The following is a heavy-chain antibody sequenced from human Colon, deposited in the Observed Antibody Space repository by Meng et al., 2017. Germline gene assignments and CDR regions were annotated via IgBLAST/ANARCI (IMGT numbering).Heavy chain of an antibody. CDR2: ISYDGSNK. J-gene: IGHJ3*02. Sequence: GGSLRLSCAASGFTFSSYAMHWVRQAPGKGLVWVAVISYDGSNKYYADSVKGRFTISRDNSKNTLYLQMNSLRAEDTAVYYCARERITIFGLGGTAFDIWGQGTMVTVSS. D-gene: IGHD3-3*01. CDR3: ARERITIFGLGGTAFDI. CDR1: GFTFSSYA. V-gene: IGHV3-30*01.